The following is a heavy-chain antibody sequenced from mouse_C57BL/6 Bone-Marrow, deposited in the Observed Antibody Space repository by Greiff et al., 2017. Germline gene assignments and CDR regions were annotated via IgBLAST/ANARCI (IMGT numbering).Heavy chain of an antibody. J-gene: IGHJ2*01. CDR2: INPSSGYT. CDR1: GYTFTSYT. Sequence: VQLQQSGAELARPGASVKMSCKASGYTFTSYTMHWVKQRPGQGLEWIGYINPSSGYTKYNQKFKDKATLTADKSSSTAYMQLSSLTSDDSAVYYCAITTVVAFDYWGQGTTLTVSS. V-gene: IGHV1-4*01. CDR3: AITTVVAFDY. D-gene: IGHD1-1*01.